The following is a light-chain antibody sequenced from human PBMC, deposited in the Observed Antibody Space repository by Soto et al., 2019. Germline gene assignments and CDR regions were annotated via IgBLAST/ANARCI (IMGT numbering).Light chain of an antibody. CDR1: QSISSW. CDR2: RAS. CDR3: QQYNSYSPRLT. Sequence: DIQMTQSPSTLSASVGDRVTITCRASQSISSWLAWYQQKPGKAPKLLIYRASSLESGVPSRFSGSGSGTGFTLTISSLQPDDFATYYCQQYNSYSPRLTFGGGTKVEIK. V-gene: IGKV1-5*03. J-gene: IGKJ4*01.